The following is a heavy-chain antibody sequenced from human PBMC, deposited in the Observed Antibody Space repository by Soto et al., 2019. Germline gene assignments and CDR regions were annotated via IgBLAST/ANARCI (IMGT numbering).Heavy chain of an antibody. CDR2: INHSGST. CDR1: GLPFSGYY. Sequence: SETLSLTFAVYGLPFSGYYWSWIRQPPGKGLEWIGEINHSGSTNYNPSLKSRVTISVDTSKNQFSLSLSSVTAADTAVYYCARGGGYYYMDVWAKGTTVTVSS. V-gene: IGHV4-34*01. J-gene: IGHJ6*03. CDR3: ARGGGYYYMDV.